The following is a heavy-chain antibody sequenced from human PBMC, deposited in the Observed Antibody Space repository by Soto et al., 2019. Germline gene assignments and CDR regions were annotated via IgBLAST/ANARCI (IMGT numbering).Heavy chain of an antibody. Sequence: LRLSCAASGFTFSSYAMSWVRQAPGKGLEWVSAISGSGGSTYYADSVKGRFTISRDNSKNTLYLQMNSLRAEDTAVYYCAKAMRITMIVVVRTLTEYFQHWGQGTLVTVSS. CDR2: ISGSGGST. J-gene: IGHJ1*01. V-gene: IGHV3-23*01. D-gene: IGHD3-22*01. CDR1: GFTFSSYA. CDR3: AKAMRITMIVVVRTLTEYFQH.